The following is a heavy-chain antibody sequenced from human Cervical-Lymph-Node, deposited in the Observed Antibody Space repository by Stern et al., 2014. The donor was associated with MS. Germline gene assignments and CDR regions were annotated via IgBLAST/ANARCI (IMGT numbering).Heavy chain of an antibody. J-gene: IGHJ5*02. Sequence: EVQLVESGGGLVQPGGSLRLSCAASGFTFSTYWMSWVRQAPGKGLEWVANIKQDGSQKYYVDSVKGRFTISRDNARNSLFLQMNSLRAEDTAVYYCARPECTGGTCYSSWFDPWGQGTLVTVSS. CDR3: ARPECTGGTCYSSWFDP. CDR1: GFTFSTYW. CDR2: IKQDGSQK. V-gene: IGHV3-7*01. D-gene: IGHD2-15*01.